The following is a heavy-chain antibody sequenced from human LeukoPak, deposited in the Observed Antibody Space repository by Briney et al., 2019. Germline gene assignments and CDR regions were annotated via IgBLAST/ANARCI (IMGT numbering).Heavy chain of an antibody. CDR2: ISSSSSYI. CDR3: ARIPSLKGGYYYYYGMDV. V-gene: IGHV3-21*01. CDR1: GFTFSSYS. D-gene: IGHD2-2*01. J-gene: IGHJ6*02. Sequence: GGSLRLSCAASGFTFSSYSMNWVRQAPGKGLEWVSSISSSSSYIYYADSVKGRFTISRDNAKNSLYLQMNSLRAEDTAVYYCARIPSLKGGYYYYYGMDVWGQGTTATVSS.